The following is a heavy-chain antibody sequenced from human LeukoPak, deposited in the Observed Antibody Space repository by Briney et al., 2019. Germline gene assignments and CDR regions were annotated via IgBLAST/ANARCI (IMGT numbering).Heavy chain of an antibody. CDR2: MNPNSGNT. CDR1: GYTFTSYD. CDR3: ARGREQVLQDAFDI. D-gene: IGHD1/OR15-1a*01. J-gene: IGHJ3*02. V-gene: IGHV1-8*03. Sequence: GASVKISCKASGYTFTSYDINWVRQATGQGLEWMGWMNPNSGNTGYAQKFQGRVTITRNTSISTAYMELSSLRSEDTAVYYCARGREQVLQDAFDIWGQGTMVTVSS.